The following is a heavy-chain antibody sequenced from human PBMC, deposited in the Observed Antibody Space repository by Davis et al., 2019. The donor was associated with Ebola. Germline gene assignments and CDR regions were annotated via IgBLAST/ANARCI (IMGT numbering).Heavy chain of an antibody. V-gene: IGHV3-74*01. CDR1: GSTFSMYW. Sequence: HTGGSLRLSCAASGSTFSMYWMHWVRQGPGKGLVWVAHIINDGSDTNYADSVKGRFTISRDNAKNTPYLQMHNVRAEDTAVYYCARSNWPYYFDYWGQGTLVTVSS. D-gene: IGHD7-27*01. CDR2: IINDGSDT. J-gene: IGHJ4*02. CDR3: ARSNWPYYFDY.